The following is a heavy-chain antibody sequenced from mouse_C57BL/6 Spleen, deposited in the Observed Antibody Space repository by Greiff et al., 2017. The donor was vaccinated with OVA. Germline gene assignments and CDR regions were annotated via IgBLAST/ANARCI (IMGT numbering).Heavy chain of an antibody. CDR2: IYPGSGNT. Sequence: QVQLQQSGAELVRPRASVKLSCKASGYTFTDYYINWVKQRPGQGLEWIARIYPGSGNTYYNEKFKGKATLTAEKSSSTAYMQLSSLTSEDSAVYFCARGEDYWGQGTTLTVSS. CDR1: GYTFTDYY. V-gene: IGHV1-76*01. J-gene: IGHJ2*01. CDR3: ARGEDY.